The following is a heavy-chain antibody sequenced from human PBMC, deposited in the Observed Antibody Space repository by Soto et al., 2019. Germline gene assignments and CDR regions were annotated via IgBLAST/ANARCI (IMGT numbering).Heavy chain of an antibody. D-gene: IGHD3-3*01. J-gene: IGHJ5*02. CDR3: ARGPLGITIFGVVMSGDWFDP. CDR1: GGSFSGYY. CDR2: INHSGST. Sequence: SETLSLTCAVYGGSFSGYYWSWIRQPPGKGLEWIGEINHSGSTNYNPSLKSRVTISVDTSKNQFSLKLSSVTAADTAVYYCARGPLGITIFGVVMSGDWFDPWGQGTLVTVSS. V-gene: IGHV4-34*01.